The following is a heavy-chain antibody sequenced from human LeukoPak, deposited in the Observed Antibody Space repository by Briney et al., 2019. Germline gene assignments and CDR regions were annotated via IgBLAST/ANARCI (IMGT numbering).Heavy chain of an antibody. D-gene: IGHD1-14*01. CDR2: ISGSGGNT. CDR3: AKPAKTDYADY. Sequence: ETLSLTCTVSGGSISSSSYYWGWIRQPPGKGLEWVSAISGSGGNTYYTDSVKGRFTISRDNSKNTLYLQMNSLRAEDTAVYYCAKPAKTDYADYWGQGTLVTVSS. V-gene: IGHV3-23*01. J-gene: IGHJ4*02. CDR1: GGSISSSSYY.